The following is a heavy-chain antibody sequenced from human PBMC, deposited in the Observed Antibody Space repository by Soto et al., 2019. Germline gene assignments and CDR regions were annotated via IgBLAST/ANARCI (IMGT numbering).Heavy chain of an antibody. V-gene: IGHV1-2*02. J-gene: IGHJ4*02. CDR3: ARDLGGSRDS. CDR2: VNPNNDGT. CDR1: GNTFTGYY. Sequence: ASVKVSCKASGNTFTGYYIHWVRQAPGQGLEWMGWVNPNNDGTTYGEKFQGRVTMTRDTSTSTAYMELSRLRSDDTAVYYCARDLGGSRDSWGQGTLVTVSS. D-gene: IGHD1-26*01.